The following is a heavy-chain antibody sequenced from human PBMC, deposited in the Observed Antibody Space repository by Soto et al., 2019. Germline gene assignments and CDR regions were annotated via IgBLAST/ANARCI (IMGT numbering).Heavy chain of an antibody. D-gene: IGHD3-22*01. CDR2: ISSSGSTI. J-gene: IGHJ6*02. Sequence: PGGSLTLSCAASGFTFSSYEMNWVRQAPGRGLEWVSYISSSGSTIYYADSVKGRFTISRDNAKNSLYLQMNSLRAEDTAVYYCARGSRGYYYDSSGYYNDYYGMDVWGQGTTVTVSS. CDR1: GFTFSSYE. CDR3: ARGSRGYYYDSSGYYNDYYGMDV. V-gene: IGHV3-48*03.